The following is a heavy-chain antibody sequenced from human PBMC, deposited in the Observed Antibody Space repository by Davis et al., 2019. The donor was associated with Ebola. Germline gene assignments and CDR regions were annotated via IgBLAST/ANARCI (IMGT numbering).Heavy chain of an antibody. CDR2: IYYSGST. V-gene: IGHV4-39*02. Sequence: MPSETLSLTCTVSGGSITNTNYYWGWIRQPPGKGLEWIGTIYYSGSTYYNPSLKSRVTTSVDTSKNQFSLKLSSVTAADTAVYYCAKDGWQQLPLFDYWGQGTLVTVSS. CDR3: AKDGWQQLPLFDY. CDR1: GGSITNTNYY. J-gene: IGHJ4*02. D-gene: IGHD6-13*01.